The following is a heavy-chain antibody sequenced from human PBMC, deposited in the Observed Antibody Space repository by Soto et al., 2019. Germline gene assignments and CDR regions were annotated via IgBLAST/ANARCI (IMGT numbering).Heavy chain of an antibody. CDR1: GGSISSYY. V-gene: IGHV4-59*01. D-gene: IGHD6-6*01. CDR3: ARVKSIAARPFDY. J-gene: IGHJ4*02. Sequence: SETLSLTCTVSGGSISSYYWSWIRQPPGKGLEWIGYIYYSGSTNYNPSLKSRVTISVDTSKNQFSLKLSSVTAADTAVYYCARVKSIAARPFDYWGQGTLVTVSS. CDR2: IYYSGST.